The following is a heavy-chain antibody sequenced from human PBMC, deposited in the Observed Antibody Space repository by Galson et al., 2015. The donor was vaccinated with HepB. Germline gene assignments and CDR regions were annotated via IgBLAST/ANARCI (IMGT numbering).Heavy chain of an antibody. J-gene: IGHJ4*02. CDR3: ARDLSVAPAYYYGSGTDY. V-gene: IGHV3-30-3*01. Sequence: SLRLSCAASGFTFSSYAMHWVRQAPGKGLEWVAVISYDGSNKYYADSVKGRFTISRDNSKNTLYLQMNSLRAEDTAVYYCARDLSVAPAYYYGSGTDYWGQGTLVTVSS. CDR2: ISYDGSNK. D-gene: IGHD3-10*01. CDR1: GFTFSSYA.